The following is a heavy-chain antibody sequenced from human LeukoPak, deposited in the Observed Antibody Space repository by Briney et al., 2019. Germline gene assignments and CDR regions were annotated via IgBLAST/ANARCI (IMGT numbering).Heavy chain of an antibody. V-gene: IGHV4-31*03. CDR2: IHYIGNT. CDR1: GDSITTSGYY. J-gene: IGHJ4*02. Sequence: SKTLSLTCTVSGDSITTSGYYWSWIRRHPGAGLEWIAYIHYIGNTYYNPSLESRVTMSIDTSSNQFSLNVASVTAADTAVYFCARVRDDYFFDYWGQGILVTVSS. CDR3: ARVRDDYFFDY. D-gene: IGHD3-3*01.